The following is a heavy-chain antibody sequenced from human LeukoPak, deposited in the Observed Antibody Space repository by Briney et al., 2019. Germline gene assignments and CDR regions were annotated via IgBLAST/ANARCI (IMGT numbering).Heavy chain of an antibody. CDR1: GFTVSSNY. J-gene: IGHJ3*02. D-gene: IGHD1-14*01. CDR2: IYSGGST. Sequence: PGGSLRLSCAASGFTVSSNYMSWVRQAPGKGLEWVSVIYSGGSTYYADSVKGRFTISRDNAKNSLYLQMNSLRAEDTAVYYCARSPEDAFDIWGQGTMVTVSS. CDR3: ARSPEDAFDI. V-gene: IGHV3-53*01.